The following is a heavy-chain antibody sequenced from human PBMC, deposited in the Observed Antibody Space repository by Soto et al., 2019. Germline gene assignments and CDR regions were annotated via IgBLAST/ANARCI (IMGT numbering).Heavy chain of an antibody. CDR2: IKGDRSEK. D-gene: IGHD3-16*01. CDR3: SRYEHHPRGDYMYG. J-gene: IGHJ6*03. CDR1: GFTFGDYW. Sequence: GGSLRLSCAASGFTFGDYWMSWVRLAPGKGPEWVANIKGDRSEKYYVDSVRGRFTISRDNAKNSVYLQMNSLRAEDSAVYYCSRYEHHPRGDYMYGWGKGSTVTVSS. V-gene: IGHV3-7*01.